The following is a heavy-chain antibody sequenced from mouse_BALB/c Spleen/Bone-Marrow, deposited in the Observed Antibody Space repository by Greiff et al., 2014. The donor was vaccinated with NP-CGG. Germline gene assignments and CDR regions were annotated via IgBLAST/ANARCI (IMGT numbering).Heavy chain of an antibody. V-gene: IGHV14-3*02. CDR2: IDPANGNT. CDR3: ATGFAY. Sequence: VQLQQSGAELVKPGASVKLSCTASGFNIKDTYMHWVKQRPEQGLEWIGGIDPANGNTKYDPKFQGKATITADTSSNTAYLQLSNLTSEDTAVYYCATGFAYWGQGTLVTVSA. CDR1: GFNIKDTY. J-gene: IGHJ3*01.